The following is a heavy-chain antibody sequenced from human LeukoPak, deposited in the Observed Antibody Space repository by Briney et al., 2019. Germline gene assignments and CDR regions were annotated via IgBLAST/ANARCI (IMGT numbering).Heavy chain of an antibody. D-gene: IGHD3-22*01. CDR2: ISSSSSYI. CDR1: GFTFSSYS. Sequence: PGGSLRLSCAASGFTFSSYSMNWVRQAPGKGLEWVSSISSSSSYIYYADSVKGRFTISRDNAKNSLYLQMNSLKTEDTAVYYCTRIYYYDSSGYYVFDIWGQGTMVTVSS. V-gene: IGHV3-21*04. CDR3: TRIYYYDSSGYYVFDI. J-gene: IGHJ3*02.